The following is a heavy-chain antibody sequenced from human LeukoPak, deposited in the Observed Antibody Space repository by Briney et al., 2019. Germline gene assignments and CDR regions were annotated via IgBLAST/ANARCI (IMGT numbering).Heavy chain of an antibody. J-gene: IGHJ4*02. CDR1: GFSFSSYW. CDR2: IKQEGSAR. CDR3: ARDPGIAAAGTVGYFDS. V-gene: IGHV3-7*01. D-gene: IGHD6-13*01. Sequence: PGGSLRLSCVASGFSFSSYWMSWVRQTPGKGLEWVANIKQEGSARYYVDSVTGGFTISRDNAMNSLYLQMNSLRVEDTAVYYCARDPGIAAAGTVGYFDSWGQGTLVTVSS.